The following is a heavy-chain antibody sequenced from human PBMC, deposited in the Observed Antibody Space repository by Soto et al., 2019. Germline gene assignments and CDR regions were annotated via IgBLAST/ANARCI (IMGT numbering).Heavy chain of an antibody. J-gene: IGHJ4*02. CDR1: GYTFTSYA. Sequence: QVQLVQSGAEEKKPGASVKVSCKASGYTFTSYAMHWVRKAPGQRLEWMGWINAGNGNTKYSQKFQGRVTITTDTSASTADMELSSLRSEDTAVYYCARSIVAVTALDYWGQGTLVTVSS. V-gene: IGHV1-3*05. D-gene: IGHD2-21*02. CDR2: INAGNGNT. CDR3: ARSIVAVTALDY.